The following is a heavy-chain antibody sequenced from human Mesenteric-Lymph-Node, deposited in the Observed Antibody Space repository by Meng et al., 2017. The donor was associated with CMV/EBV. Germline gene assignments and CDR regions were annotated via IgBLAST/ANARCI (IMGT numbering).Heavy chain of an antibody. V-gene: IGHV3-21*01. CDR1: GFTFSSYA. CDR2: ITSSGSHT. J-gene: IGHJ4*02. D-gene: IGHD3-10*01. Sequence: GGSLRLSCAASGFTFSSYAMSWFRQAPGKGLEWVSSITSSGSHTYYGDSVKGRFSISRDNTKNSLYLQMSSLRVEDTAVYYCARGPTSGWGQGTLVTVSS. CDR3: ARGPTSG.